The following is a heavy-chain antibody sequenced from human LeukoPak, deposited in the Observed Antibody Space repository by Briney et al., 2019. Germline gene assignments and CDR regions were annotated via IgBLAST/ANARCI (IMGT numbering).Heavy chain of an antibody. CDR2: ISYDGGNK. CDR1: GLTFSSYG. V-gene: IGHV3-30*18. CDR3: AKDLSSPSLVYYYYGMDV. D-gene: IGHD6-13*01. J-gene: IGHJ6*02. Sequence: GRSLRLSCAASGLTFSSYGMHWVRQAPGKGLEWVAVISYDGGNKYYADSVKGRFTISRDNSKNTLYLQMNSLRAEDTAVYYCAKDLSSPSLVYYYYGMDVWGQGTTVTVSS.